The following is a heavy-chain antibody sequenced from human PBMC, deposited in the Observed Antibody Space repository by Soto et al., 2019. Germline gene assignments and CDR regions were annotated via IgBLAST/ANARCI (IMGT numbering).Heavy chain of an antibody. CDR3: ARGGSMIRGRNFFDA. J-gene: IGHJ4*02. Sequence: SGTLFPTCTLSRCSLSGYYLNLVRPPPGKGLEWIGYMYYSGYTNYDPSLKSRVTISVDTSKNLFSLKLSSVTAADTSVYHCARGGSMIRGRNFFDAWGQGVPVTVS. D-gene: IGHD3-10*01. CDR2: MYYSGYT. CDR1: RCSLSGYY. V-gene: IGHV4-59*01.